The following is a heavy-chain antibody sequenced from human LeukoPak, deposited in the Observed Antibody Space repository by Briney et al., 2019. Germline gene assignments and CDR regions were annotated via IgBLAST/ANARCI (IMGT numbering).Heavy chain of an antibody. Sequence: GGSLRLSRAGSGFPFSSHGTNWVRQAPGKGLEWVSGISPGGGPTYYADSVRGRFTISRDDSKNTLYLQMKNLRAEDTAVYYCAKDGAWLRFDDWGQGILVTVSS. D-gene: IGHD5-12*01. V-gene: IGHV3-23*01. CDR2: ISPGGGPT. CDR1: GFPFSSHG. CDR3: AKDGAWLRFDD. J-gene: IGHJ4*02.